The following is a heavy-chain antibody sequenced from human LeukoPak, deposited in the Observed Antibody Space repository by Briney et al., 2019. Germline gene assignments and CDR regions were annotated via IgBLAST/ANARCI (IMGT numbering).Heavy chain of an antibody. J-gene: IGHJ4*02. CDR3: ARGRLSYTMVRGVIITTEFDY. CDR2: INPSGGST. CDR1: GYTFTSYY. V-gene: IGHV1-46*01. D-gene: IGHD3-10*01. Sequence: ASVKVSCKASGYTFTSYYMHWVRQAPGQGLEWMGIINPSGGSTSYAQKFQGRVTMTRDTSTSTVYMELSSLRSEDTAVYYCARGRLSYTMVRGVIITTEFDYWGQGTLVTVSS.